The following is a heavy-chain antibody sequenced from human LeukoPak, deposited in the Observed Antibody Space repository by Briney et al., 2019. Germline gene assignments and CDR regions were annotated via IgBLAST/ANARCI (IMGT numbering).Heavy chain of an antibody. D-gene: IGHD2-21*02. CDR2: ISGSGGST. CDR3: AKDLYIVVVTAQVPFDY. Sequence: PGGSLRLSCAASGFTFSSYGMSWVRQAPGKGLEWVSAISGSGGSTYYADSVKGRFTISRDNSKNTLYLQMNSLRAEDTAVYYCAKDLYIVVVTAQVPFDYWGQGTLVTVSS. CDR1: GFTFSSYG. J-gene: IGHJ4*02. V-gene: IGHV3-23*01.